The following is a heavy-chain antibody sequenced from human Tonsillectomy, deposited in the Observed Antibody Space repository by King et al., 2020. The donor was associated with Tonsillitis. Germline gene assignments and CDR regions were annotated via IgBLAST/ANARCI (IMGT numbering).Heavy chain of an antibody. D-gene: IGHD3-3*01. CDR3: TISPGMTIFGVVIDY. CDR1: GFPFSNAW. V-gene: IGHV3-15*01. CDR2: IQSKTDGGTI. Sequence: VQLVESGGGLVKPGGSLRLSCAASGFPFSNAWMSWVRQAPGKGLEWVGRIQSKTDGGTIDYAAPVKGRFTISRDHSKNTLYVQMNSLKTEDTAVYYCTISPGMTIFGVVIDYWGQGTLVTVSS. J-gene: IGHJ4*02.